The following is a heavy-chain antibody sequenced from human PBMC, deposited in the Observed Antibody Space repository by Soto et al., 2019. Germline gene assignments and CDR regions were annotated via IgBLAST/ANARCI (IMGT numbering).Heavy chain of an antibody. CDR2: IYSGGST. J-gene: IGHJ6*02. V-gene: IGHV3-53*01. D-gene: IGHD1-26*01. CDR3: ARDLLTKHYYYYGMDV. Sequence: GALRLSCAASVFTFSSNYMSWVRQAPGKGLEWVSVIYSGGSTYYADSVKGRFTISRDNSKNTLYLQMNSLRAEDTAVYYCARDLLTKHYYYYGMDVWGQGTTVTV. CDR1: VFTFSSNY.